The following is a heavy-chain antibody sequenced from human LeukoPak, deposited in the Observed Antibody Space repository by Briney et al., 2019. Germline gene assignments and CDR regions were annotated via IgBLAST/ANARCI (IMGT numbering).Heavy chain of an antibody. Sequence: GSLRLSCAASGFTFSSYWMSWVRQAPGKGLAWVANIKQDGSEKYYVDSVKGRFTISRDNTKNTLYLQMNSLRAEDTAVYYCAKEMAEWLETLNFDYWGQGTLVTVSS. J-gene: IGHJ4*02. D-gene: IGHD6-19*01. V-gene: IGHV3-7*01. CDR1: GFTFSSYW. CDR3: AKEMAEWLETLNFDY. CDR2: IKQDGSEK.